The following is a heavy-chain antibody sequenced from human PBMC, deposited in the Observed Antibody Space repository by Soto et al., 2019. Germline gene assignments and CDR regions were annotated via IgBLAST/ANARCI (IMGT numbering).Heavy chain of an antibody. CDR3: ARLCLAYCGVTSLRDGFDI. D-gene: IGHD2-21*02. CDR2: ISAYNGNT. CDR1: GYTFSNYG. J-gene: IGHJ3*02. V-gene: IGHV1-18*01. Sequence: ASVKVSCKASGYTFSNYGISWVRQAPGQGLEWMGWISAYNGNTNYAQKIQGRVTMTTETSTSTAYMELRSLRSDDTAVYYCARLCLAYCGVTSLRDGFDIWGQGTMVTVSS.